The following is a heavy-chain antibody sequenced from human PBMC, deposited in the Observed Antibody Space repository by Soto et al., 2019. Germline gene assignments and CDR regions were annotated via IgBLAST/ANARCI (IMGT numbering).Heavy chain of an antibody. Sequence: QVQLQESGPGLVKPSETLSLTCTVSGASVNTFSWSWIWQPAGKGLEWIGRIYTSASTNYSPSLKGRLTLSVDTSKNQVSLKLTSVTAADTAIYYCAKDREEGYNFYYGMDVWGQGATVTVSS. CDR1: GASVNTFS. V-gene: IGHV4-4*07. J-gene: IGHJ6*02. CDR3: AKDREEGYNFYYGMDV. CDR2: IYTSAST.